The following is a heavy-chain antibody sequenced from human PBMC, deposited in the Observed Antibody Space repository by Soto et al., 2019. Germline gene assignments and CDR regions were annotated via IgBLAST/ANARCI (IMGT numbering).Heavy chain of an antibody. CDR1: GFTVSNNY. V-gene: IGHV3-53*01. CDR2: IYSGGYT. D-gene: IGHD3-10*01. CDR3: ATNRGGGGY. J-gene: IGHJ4*02. Sequence: EVQLVESGGGLIQPGGSLRLSCAVSGFTVSNNYMSWVRQAPGKGLEGVSVIYSGGYTAYGDSVKGRFTISRDNSKNTLFFQMNTLRAEARAVFYWATNRGGGGYWGQGTLVTVSS.